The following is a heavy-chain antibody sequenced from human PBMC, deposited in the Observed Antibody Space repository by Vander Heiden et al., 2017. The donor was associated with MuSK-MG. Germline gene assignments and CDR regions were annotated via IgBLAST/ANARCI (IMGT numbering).Heavy chain of an antibody. V-gene: IGHV4-34*01. Sequence: QVQLQQWGAGLLKPSETLSLTCAVYGGSFRGYYWSWIRQPPGKGLEWIGEINHSGSTNYNPSLKSRVTISVDTSKNQFSLKLSSVTAADTAVYYCASRHGDAFDIWGQGTMVTLSS. CDR2: INHSGST. CDR3: ASRHGDAFDI. J-gene: IGHJ3*02. CDR1: GGSFRGYY.